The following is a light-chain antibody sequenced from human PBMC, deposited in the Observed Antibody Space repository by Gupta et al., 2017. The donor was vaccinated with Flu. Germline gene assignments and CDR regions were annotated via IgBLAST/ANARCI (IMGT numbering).Light chain of an antibody. J-gene: IGKJ4*01. CDR2: AVS. V-gene: IGKV1-39*01. CDR3: QQSDITPFT. Sequence: PSSLSASVGDRVTSTCRASQRVSTYLDWYQQKPGKAPKLLIYAVSRVQSWVPARFSGSGSGTDFTLTISSLQPEDFATYYCQQSDITPFTFGGGTKVEIK. CDR1: QRVSTY.